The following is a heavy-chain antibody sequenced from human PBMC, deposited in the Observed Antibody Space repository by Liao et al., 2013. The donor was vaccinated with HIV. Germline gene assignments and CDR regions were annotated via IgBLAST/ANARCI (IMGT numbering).Heavy chain of an antibody. CDR1: GGSISSYY. CDR2: IYTSGST. J-gene: IGHJ4*02. D-gene: IGHD2-15*01. Sequence: QVEPQESGPGLVKPSETLSLTCTVSGGSISSYYWSWIRQPAGKGLEWIGRIYTSGSTNYNPSLKSRVTMSVDTSKNQFSLQLTSVTAADTAVYYCACSPVVVVAATGYYWGRGALVTVSS. CDR3: ACSPVVVVAATGYY. V-gene: IGHV4-4*07.